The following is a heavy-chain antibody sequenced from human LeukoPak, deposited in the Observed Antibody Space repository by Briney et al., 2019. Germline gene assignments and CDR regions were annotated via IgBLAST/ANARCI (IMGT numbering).Heavy chain of an antibody. V-gene: IGHV3-30*02. CDR3: ANGLAPLTFDF. D-gene: IGHD2-15*01. CDR2: ILYDGSHA. Sequence: GCSLTLSCAPSVFTFSNYGMQGVRQAPGKGLEEVTFILYDGSHAYSSGSVRGRFTIPRENSMDTLYLQMNRLRPEDTAVYCCANGLAPLTFDFCGQGALVTVPS. CDR1: VFTFSNYG. J-gene: IGHJ4*02.